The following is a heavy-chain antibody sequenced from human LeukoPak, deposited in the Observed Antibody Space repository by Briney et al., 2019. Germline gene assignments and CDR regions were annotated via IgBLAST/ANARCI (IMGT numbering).Heavy chain of an antibody. CDR1: GGSFSGYY. D-gene: IGHD2-2*01. CDR2: INHSGST. Sequence: SETLSLTCAAYGGSFSGYYWSWIRQPPGKGLEWIGEINHSGSTNYNPSLKSRATISVDTSKNQFSLKLSSVTAADTAVYYCARVRYCSSTGCHPRFGGHYFDYWGQGTLVTVSS. CDR3: ARVRYCSSTGCHPRFGGHYFDY. J-gene: IGHJ4*02. V-gene: IGHV4-34*01.